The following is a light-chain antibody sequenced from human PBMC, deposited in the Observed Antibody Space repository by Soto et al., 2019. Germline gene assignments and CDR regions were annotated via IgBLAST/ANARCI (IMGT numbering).Light chain of an antibody. J-gene: IGKJ5*01. V-gene: IGKV3-15*01. CDR2: GAS. CDR3: QQYHNWPRRIT. CDR1: QNISSN. Sequence: EIVLTQSPATLSVSPGESATLSCRASQNISSNLAWYHQKPGQAPRLLIHGASTRATGIPARFSGSGSGAEFTLSISSLQSEDSAIYFCQQYHNWPRRITFGLGTRLEIK.